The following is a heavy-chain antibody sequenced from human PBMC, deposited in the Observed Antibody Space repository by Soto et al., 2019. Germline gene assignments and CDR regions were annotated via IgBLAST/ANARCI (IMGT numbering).Heavy chain of an antibody. V-gene: IGHV5-51*01. CDR3: ATQMQLSPGADY. CDR2: IYPGDSDP. J-gene: IGHJ4*02. Sequence: GESLRISCTGAGYSFTRYWIGWVRQMPGKGLEWMGIIYPGDSDPRYSPSFQGQVTISADKSISIAYLQWSSLKASDTAMYYCATQMQLSPGADYWGQGTLVTVSS. D-gene: IGHD5-18*01. CDR1: GYSFTRYW.